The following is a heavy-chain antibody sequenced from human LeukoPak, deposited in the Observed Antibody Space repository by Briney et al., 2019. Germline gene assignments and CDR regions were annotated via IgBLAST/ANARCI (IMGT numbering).Heavy chain of an antibody. CDR3: AKERGIYSGYDPLEY. CDR1: GFTFSTYA. D-gene: IGHD5-12*01. Sequence: GGSLRLSCAASGFTFSTYAMSWVRQAPGKGLEWVSAYSGSGGSTLYADSVKGRFTVSRDNSKNTLYLQMDSLRTEDTALYFCAKERGIYSGYDPLEYWGQGTLVTVSS. CDR2: YSGSGGST. J-gene: IGHJ4*02. V-gene: IGHV3-23*01.